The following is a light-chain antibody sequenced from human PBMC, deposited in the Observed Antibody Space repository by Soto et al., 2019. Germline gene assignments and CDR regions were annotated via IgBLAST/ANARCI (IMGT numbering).Light chain of an antibody. J-gene: IGLJ2*01. V-gene: IGLV1-40*01. CDR1: SSTIGAGFD. CDR3: QSYDTALSVYVV. CDR2: GDT. Sequence: QSVLTQPPSVSVAPGQRVTISCTGSSSTIGAGFDVHWYQQLPGTAPKLLIYGDTNRPSGVPDRFSGSKSGTSASLVITGLQAEDEADYYCQSYDTALSVYVVFGGGTKVTVL.